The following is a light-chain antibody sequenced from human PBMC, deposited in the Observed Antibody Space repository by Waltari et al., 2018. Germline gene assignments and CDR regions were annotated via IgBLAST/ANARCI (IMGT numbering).Light chain of an antibody. CDR3: SSYMDTTTLEL. J-gene: IGLJ2*01. CDR2: DVT. Sequence: QSALTQPASVSGSPGQSITISCTGTSSDVGSYNYVSWYQQHPGKAPKLIIYDVTKRPSGVSNRFSGSKSGNTASLTISGLQAEDEADYYCSSYMDTTTLELFGGGTSLTVL. V-gene: IGLV2-14*03. CDR1: SSDVGSYNY.